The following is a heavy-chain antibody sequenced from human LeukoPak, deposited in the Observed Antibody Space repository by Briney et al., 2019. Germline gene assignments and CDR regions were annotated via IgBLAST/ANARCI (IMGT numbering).Heavy chain of an antibody. D-gene: IGHD1-26*01. CDR1: GGSISSSSYY. CDR2: IYYSGST. CDR3: VLVGATALTFFDY. Sequence: SETLSLTCTVSGGSISSSSYYWGWIRQPPGKGLEWIGNIYYSGSTYYNPSLKSRVTISVDTSKNQFSLKLSSVTAADTAVYYCVLVGATALTFFDYWGQGTLVTVSS. J-gene: IGHJ4*02. V-gene: IGHV4-39*01.